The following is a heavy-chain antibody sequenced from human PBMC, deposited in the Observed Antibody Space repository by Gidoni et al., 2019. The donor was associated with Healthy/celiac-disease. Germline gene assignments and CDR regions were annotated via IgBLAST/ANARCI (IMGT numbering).Heavy chain of an antibody. Sequence: GSLRLSCAASGFTFSSYDMHWVRQATGKGLEWVSAIGTAGDTYYPGSVKGRFTISRENAKNSLYLQMNSLRAGDTAVYYCARVGYNDAFDIWGQGTMVTVSS. CDR1: GFTFSSYD. J-gene: IGHJ3*02. V-gene: IGHV3-13*01. D-gene: IGHD5-12*01. CDR3: ARVGYNDAFDI. CDR2: IGTAGDT.